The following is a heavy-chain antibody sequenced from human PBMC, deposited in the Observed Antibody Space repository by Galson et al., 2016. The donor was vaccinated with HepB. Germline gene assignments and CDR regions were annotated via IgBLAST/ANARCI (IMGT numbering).Heavy chain of an antibody. CDR1: GYTFTSYA. Sequence: SVKVSCKASGYTFTSYAMHWVRQAPGQRLEWMGWINGGNGNTKYSQKFQGRVTLTRDTSASTAHMDLTSLRSEDTAVYYCAIGRNPPDYWGQGTLVTVSS. V-gene: IGHV1-3*01. D-gene: IGHD1-14*01. CDR2: INGGNGNT. CDR3: AIGRNPPDY. J-gene: IGHJ4*02.